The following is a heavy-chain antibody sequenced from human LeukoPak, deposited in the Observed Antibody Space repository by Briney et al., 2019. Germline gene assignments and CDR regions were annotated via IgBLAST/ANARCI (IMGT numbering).Heavy chain of an antibody. V-gene: IGHV3-30-3*01. D-gene: IGHD5-24*01. CDR3: AKDLEMATIYDAFDI. CDR1: GFTFSSYA. Sequence: GGSLRLSCAASGFTFSSYAMHWVRQAPGKGLEWVAVISYDGSNKYYADSVKGRFTISRDNSKNTLYLQMNSLRAEDTAVYYCAKDLEMATIYDAFDIWGQGTMVTVSS. CDR2: ISYDGSNK. J-gene: IGHJ3*02.